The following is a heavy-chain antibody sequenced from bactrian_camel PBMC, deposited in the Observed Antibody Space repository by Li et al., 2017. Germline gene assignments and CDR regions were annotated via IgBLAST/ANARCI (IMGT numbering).Heavy chain of an antibody. Sequence: QLVESGGGSVQAGGSLRLSCQASGYHHSAYCLAWFRQAPGKAREGVAGIGTNGVAAAADFVQGRFTISKVNAENALYLQMSSLKPDDTAKYYCAAQYTGISGCYSTSLAPASFDYWGQGTQVTVS. CDR1: GYHHSAYC. CDR2: IGTNGVA. V-gene: IGHV3S6*01. J-gene: IGHJ4*01. CDR3: AAQYTGISGCYSTSLAPASFDY. D-gene: IGHD1*01.